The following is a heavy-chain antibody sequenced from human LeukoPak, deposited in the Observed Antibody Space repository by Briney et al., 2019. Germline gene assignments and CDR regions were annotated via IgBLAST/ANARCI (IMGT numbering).Heavy chain of an antibody. J-gene: IGHJ4*02. D-gene: IGHD4-17*01. V-gene: IGHV3-20*04. CDR3: ARAPMTTVTTIDY. CDR2: INWNGGST. Sequence: GGSLRLSCAASGFTFDYFGMSWVRQGPGKGLEWVSCINWNGGSTGYADSVKGRFDIYRDNAKKSLYLQMNSLRAEDTALYYCARAPMTTVTTIDYWGQGTLVTVSS. CDR1: GFTFDYFG.